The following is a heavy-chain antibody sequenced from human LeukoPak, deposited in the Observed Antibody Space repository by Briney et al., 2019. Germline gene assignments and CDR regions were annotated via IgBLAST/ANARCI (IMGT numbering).Heavy chain of an antibody. CDR2: MNPGSGNT. Sequence: ASVKVSCKASGYTFTGYYMHWVRQAPGQGLEWMGWMNPGSGNTGYAQKFQGRVTITRNTSISTAYMELSSLRSEDTAVYYCARGDWSGYYSWFDPWGQGTLVTVSS. CDR1: GYTFTGYY. J-gene: IGHJ5*02. V-gene: IGHV1-8*03. CDR3: ARGDWSGYYSWFDP. D-gene: IGHD3-3*01.